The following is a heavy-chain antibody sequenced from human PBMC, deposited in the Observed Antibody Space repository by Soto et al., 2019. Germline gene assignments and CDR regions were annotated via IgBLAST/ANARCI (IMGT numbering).Heavy chain of an antibody. V-gene: IGHV4-4*02. CDR3: VHHGGVPYYHDF. CDR1: GGSLSSSSW. Sequence: QVQLQESGPGLVNPWGTLSLTCAVSGGSLSSSSWWSWVRQPPGKTLEWLGEIFYSGSTKYNPSLNSRVTISADQSNNDFSLRLSSVTAADTAVYYCVHHGGVPYYHDFWGQGMWVTVSS. J-gene: IGHJ4*02. CDR2: IFYSGST. D-gene: IGHD2-8*01.